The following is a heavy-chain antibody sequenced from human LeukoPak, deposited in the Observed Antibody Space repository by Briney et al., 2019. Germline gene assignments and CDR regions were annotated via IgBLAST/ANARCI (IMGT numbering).Heavy chain of an antibody. Sequence: GGSLRLSCAASGFTFSSYGMHWVRQAPGKGLEWVAVISYDGSNKYYADSVKGRFTISRDNSKNTLYLQMNGLRAEDTAVYYCAKDRGDYGTSFDYWGQGTLVTVSS. CDR2: ISYDGSNK. CDR3: AKDRGDYGTSFDY. V-gene: IGHV3-30*18. J-gene: IGHJ4*02. CDR1: GFTFSSYG. D-gene: IGHD4-17*01.